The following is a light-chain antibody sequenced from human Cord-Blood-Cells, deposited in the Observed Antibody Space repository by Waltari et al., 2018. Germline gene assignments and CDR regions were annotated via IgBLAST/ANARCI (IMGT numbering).Light chain of an antibody. Sequence: QSALPHPASVSGSPGQSLTIPCTGTSSDVGSYNLVSWYQQHPSKAPKLMIYEGSNRPSGVSSRFSGSKSGNTASLTISGLQAEDEADYYCCSYAGSSTFVVFGGGTKLTVL. CDR3: CSYAGSSTFVV. CDR1: SSDVGSYNL. J-gene: IGLJ3*02. CDR2: EGS. V-gene: IGLV2-23*03.